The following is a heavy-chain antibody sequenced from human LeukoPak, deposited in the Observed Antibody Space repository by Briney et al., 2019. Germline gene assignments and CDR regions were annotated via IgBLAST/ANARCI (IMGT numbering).Heavy chain of an antibody. CDR1: GGTFSSYA. CDR2: IIPIFGTA. V-gene: IGHV1-69*05. Sequence: GASVKVSCKASGGTFSSYAISWVRQAPGQGLEWVGGIIPIFGTANYAQKFQGRVTITTDESTSTAYMELSSLRSEDTAVYYCARDSGSYYERFDYWGQGTLVTVSS. D-gene: IGHD1-26*01. CDR3: ARDSGSYYERFDY. J-gene: IGHJ4*02.